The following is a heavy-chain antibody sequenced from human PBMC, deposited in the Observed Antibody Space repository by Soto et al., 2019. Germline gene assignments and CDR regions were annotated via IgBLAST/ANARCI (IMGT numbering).Heavy chain of an antibody. V-gene: IGHV1-69*02. CDR3: ASHFTGVLVLGTSPPGGDNFGWDV. CDR2: IIPIVDIP. J-gene: IGHJ6*02. Sequence: QVQLVQSGAEVKKPGSSVKVSCKASGGTFSRYTFTWVRQAPGQGLEWMGRIIPIVDIPNYAQKFQGRVTITADKSPSTAYMELSRRTSDDTAVYYCASHFTGVLVLGTSPPGGDNFGWDVWGQGTTVSVS. CDR1: GGTFSRYT. D-gene: IGHD2-8*02.